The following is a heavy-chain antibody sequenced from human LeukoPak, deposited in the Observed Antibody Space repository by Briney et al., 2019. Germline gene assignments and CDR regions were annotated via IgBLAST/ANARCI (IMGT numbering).Heavy chain of an antibody. Sequence: SETLSLTCAVYGGSFSGYYWSWIRQPPGKGLEWIGYIYYSGSTNYNPSLKSRVTISVDTSKNQFSLKLSSVTAADTAVYYCARVRITMVRGRPNWLDPWGQGTLVTVSS. J-gene: IGHJ5*02. V-gene: IGHV4-59*01. D-gene: IGHD3-10*01. CDR3: ARVRITMVRGRPNWLDP. CDR1: GGSFSGYY. CDR2: IYYSGST.